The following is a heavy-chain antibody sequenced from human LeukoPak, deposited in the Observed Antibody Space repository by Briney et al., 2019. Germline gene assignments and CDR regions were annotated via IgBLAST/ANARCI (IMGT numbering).Heavy chain of an antibody. CDR3: AKVGDSSGYSLFDY. CDR2: ISFSGGST. Sequence: PGGSLRLSCAASGFTFSSYAMSWVRQAPGKGLEWVSGISFSGGSTYYADSVKGRFTISRDNSKNTLYLQMNSLRAEDTAVYYCAKVGDSSGYSLFDYWGQGTLVTVSS. CDR1: GFTFSSYA. D-gene: IGHD3-22*01. J-gene: IGHJ4*02. V-gene: IGHV3-23*01.